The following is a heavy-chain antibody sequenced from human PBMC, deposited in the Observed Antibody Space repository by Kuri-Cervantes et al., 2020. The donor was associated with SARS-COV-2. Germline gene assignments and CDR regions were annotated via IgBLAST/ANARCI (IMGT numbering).Heavy chain of an antibody. V-gene: IGHV1-2*02. CDR2: INPNSGGT. CDR3: ARGESAPEGYFDL. J-gene: IGHJ2*01. D-gene: IGHD1-14*01. Sequence: ASVKVSCKASGYTFTGYYMHWVRQAPGQGLEWMGWINPNSGGTNYAQKFQGRVTMTRDTSISTAYMELRSLRSDDTAVYYCARGESAPEGYFDLWGRGTLVTVSS. CDR1: GYTFTGYY.